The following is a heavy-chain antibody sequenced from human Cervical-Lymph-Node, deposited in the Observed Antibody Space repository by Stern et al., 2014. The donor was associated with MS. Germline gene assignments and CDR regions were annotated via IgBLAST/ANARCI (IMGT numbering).Heavy chain of an antibody. Sequence: VQLVQSGAEVKKPGSSVNVSCRASGGTFNTLPSSWVRQAPGQGLEWMGGMIPVFGTVRYAQKLQGRVTITADATTNTAYLELTSLRSEDTAVYYCARGEYDGGNGFFHYALDIWGQGTTVTVSS. J-gene: IGHJ6*02. D-gene: IGHD3-10*01. CDR2: MIPVFGTV. CDR3: ARGEYDGGNGFFHYALDI. V-gene: IGHV1-69*01. CDR1: GGTFNTLP.